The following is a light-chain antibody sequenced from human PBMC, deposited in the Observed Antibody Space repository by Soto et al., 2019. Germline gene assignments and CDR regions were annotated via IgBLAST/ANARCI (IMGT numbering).Light chain of an antibody. Sequence: NFMLTQPHSVSESPGKTVIISCTRSSGSIASYYVQWYQQRPGSSPTTVIYEDNQRPSGVPDRFSGSIDSSSNSASLTISGLETEDEADYFCQSYDATNQVFAGGTKLTVL. CDR2: EDN. CDR3: QSYDATNQV. CDR1: SGSIASYY. J-gene: IGLJ3*02. V-gene: IGLV6-57*01.